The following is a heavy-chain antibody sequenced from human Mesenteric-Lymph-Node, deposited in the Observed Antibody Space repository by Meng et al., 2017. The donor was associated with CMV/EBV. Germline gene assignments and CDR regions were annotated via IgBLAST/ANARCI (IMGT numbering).Heavy chain of an antibody. Sequence: TCTVSGGASVSSGYYWSWIRQYPGKGLEDIGYIYYFGTNYYNPSIKSRVTISVDKSKNQFSLNLTSVTAADTAVYYCAREVDRIFDHWGQGILVTVSS. J-gene: IGHJ4*02. CDR2: IYYFGTN. V-gene: IGHV4-31*03. CDR3: AREVDRIFDH. D-gene: IGHD2/OR15-2a*01. CDR1: GGASVSSGYY.